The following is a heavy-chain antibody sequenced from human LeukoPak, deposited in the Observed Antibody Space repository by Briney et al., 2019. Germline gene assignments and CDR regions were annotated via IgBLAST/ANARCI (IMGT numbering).Heavy chain of an antibody. CDR2: ISSSGSII. CDR1: GFTFSSYS. D-gene: IGHD5-24*01. J-gene: IGHJ6*03. CDR3: ARDGWLQPNYYMDV. Sequence: GGSLRLSCAASGFTFSSYSMNWVRQAPGKGLEWVSYISSSGSIIYYADFVKGRFTISRDNAKNSLYLQMNSLRAEDTAVYYCARDGWLQPNYYMDVWGKGTTVTISS. V-gene: IGHV3-48*04.